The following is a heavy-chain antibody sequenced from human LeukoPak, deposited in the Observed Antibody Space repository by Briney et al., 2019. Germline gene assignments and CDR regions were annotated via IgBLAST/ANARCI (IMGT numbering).Heavy chain of an antibody. V-gene: IGHV3-23*01. Sequence: PGGSLRLSCAASGFTFSSYAMSWVRQAPGKGLEWVSAISGSGGSAYYADSVKGRFTISGDNSKNTLYLQMNSLRAEDTAVYYCAKGPSTSSYYYDGSAYYVDYWGQGTLVTVSS. CDR3: AKGPSTSSYYYDGSAYYVDY. CDR1: GFTFSSYA. CDR2: ISGSGGSA. J-gene: IGHJ4*02. D-gene: IGHD3-22*01.